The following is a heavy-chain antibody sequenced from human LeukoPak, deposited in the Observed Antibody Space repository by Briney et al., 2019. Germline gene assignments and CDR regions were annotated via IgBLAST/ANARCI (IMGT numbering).Heavy chain of an antibody. CDR3: AREGVILWFGELYSWFDP. V-gene: IGHV4-59*01. Sequence: SETLSLTCTVSGDSISNSYWSWIRQPPGEALEWIGYIYYSGSTNYNLSLKSRVTISVDTSKNHFSLKLSSVTAADTAVYYCAREGVILWFGELYSWFDPWGQGTLVTVSS. D-gene: IGHD3-10*01. CDR1: GDSISNSY. J-gene: IGHJ5*02. CDR2: IYYSGST.